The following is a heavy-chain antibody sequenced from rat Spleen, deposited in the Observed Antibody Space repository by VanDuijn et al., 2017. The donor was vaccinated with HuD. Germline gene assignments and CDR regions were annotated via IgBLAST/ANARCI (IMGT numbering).Heavy chain of an antibody. CDR3: TRRGDGSYYHDY. Sequence: EVQLVESDGGLVQPGRSLKLSCAASGFTFSDYYMAWVRQAPEKGLEWVASIHYEGTNTYYGDSVKGRFTLSRDNAKSTLYLQMNSLRSEDTATYYCTRRGDGSYYHDYWGQGVMVTVSS. V-gene: IGHV5-22*01. CDR2: IHYEGTNT. D-gene: IGHD1-12*02. J-gene: IGHJ2*01. CDR1: GFTFSDYY.